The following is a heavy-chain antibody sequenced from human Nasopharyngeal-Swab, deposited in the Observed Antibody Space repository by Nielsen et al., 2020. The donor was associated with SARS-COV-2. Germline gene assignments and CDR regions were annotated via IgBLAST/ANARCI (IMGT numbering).Heavy chain of an antibody. D-gene: IGHD3-10*01. CDR2: ISWNSGST. CDR1: GFTFDDYA. CDR3: AKDLGGSGSPVYYYYYGMDV. Sequence: SLKISCAASGFTFDDYAMHWVRQAPGKGLEWVSGISWNSGSTGYADSVKGRFTISRDNAKNSLYLQMNSLRAEDTAVYYCAKDLGGSGSPVYYYYYGMDVWGQGTTVTVSS. V-gene: IGHV3-9*01. J-gene: IGHJ6*02.